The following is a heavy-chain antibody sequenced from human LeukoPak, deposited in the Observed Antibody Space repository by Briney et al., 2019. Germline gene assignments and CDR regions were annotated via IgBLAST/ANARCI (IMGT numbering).Heavy chain of an antibody. CDR1: GFTFSSYG. J-gene: IGHJ4*02. D-gene: IGHD2/OR15-2a*01. V-gene: IGHV3-30*03. Sequence: GGSLRLSCAASGFTFSSYGMQWVRQAPGKGLEWVAVTSYEGSNEYYADSVKGRFTISRDNSKNTLYLQMNSLRAEDTAVYYWATAGLSSVLRTLLDYWGRGKLVSVSS. CDR2: TSYEGSNE. CDR3: ATAGLSSVLRTLLDY.